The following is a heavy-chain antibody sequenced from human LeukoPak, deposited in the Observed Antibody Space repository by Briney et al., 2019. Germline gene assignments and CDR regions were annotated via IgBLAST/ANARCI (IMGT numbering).Heavy chain of an antibody. V-gene: IGHV1-2*02. CDR3: ARDKRYFDWLIDD. CDR2: INPNSGGT. Sequence: GASVTHSCMASGYTFTRYYMHWVRQAPGQGLEWLGCINPNSGGTNSVKMFQGRVTMTRDTSISKAYIELSRLRSDDTAVYYCARDKRYFDWLIDDWGQGALVTVSS. J-gene: IGHJ4*02. D-gene: IGHD3-9*01. CDR1: GYTFTRYY.